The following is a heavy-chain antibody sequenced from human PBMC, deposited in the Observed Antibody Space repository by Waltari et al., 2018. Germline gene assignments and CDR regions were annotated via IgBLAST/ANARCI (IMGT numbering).Heavy chain of an antibody. Sequence: EVQLVESGGGLVNPGGYLRLSCAASGFTFSNTWMDWVRQAPGKGLEWIARIKTHGDGGGATDYAAPLTGRFTVSRDDSKNMLYLQMSSLKTEDTAMYYCTTDQGDSYTFYSFDYWGQGTLVTVSS. J-gene: IGHJ4*02. V-gene: IGHV3-15*01. CDR3: TTDQGDSYTFYSFDY. D-gene: IGHD3-16*02. CDR1: GFTFSNTW. CDR2: IKTHGDGGGAT.